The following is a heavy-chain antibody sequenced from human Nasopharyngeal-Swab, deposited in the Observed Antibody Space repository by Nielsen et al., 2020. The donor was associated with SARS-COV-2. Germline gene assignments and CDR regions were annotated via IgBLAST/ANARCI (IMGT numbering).Heavy chain of an antibody. CDR3: ARRRSITIFGVVIEPRYYMDV. J-gene: IGHJ6*03. V-gene: IGHV4-34*01. CDR2: INHSGST. CDR1: GGSFSGYY. Sequence: GSLRLSCAVYGGSFSGYYWRWIRQPPGKGLEWIGEINHSGSTNYNPSLKSRVTISVDTSKNQFSLKLSSVTAADTAVYYCARRRSITIFGVVIEPRYYMDVWGKGTTVTVSS. D-gene: IGHD3-3*01.